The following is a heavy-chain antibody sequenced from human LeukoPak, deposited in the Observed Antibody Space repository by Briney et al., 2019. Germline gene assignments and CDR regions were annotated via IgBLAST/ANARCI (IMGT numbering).Heavy chain of an antibody. CDR2: IYYSGST. V-gene: IGHV4-59*08. J-gene: IGHJ3*02. CDR1: GVSISGYY. D-gene: IGHD4-17*01. CDR3: ASRMTTVTTYAFDI. Sequence: SETLSFTGTGSGVSISGYYWSWIRQPPGKGLEGIGYIYYSGSTNYNPSLKSRVTISEDTYKNEFSEMRSFGTAADTAVYYCASRMTTVTTYAFDIWGQGTMVTVSS.